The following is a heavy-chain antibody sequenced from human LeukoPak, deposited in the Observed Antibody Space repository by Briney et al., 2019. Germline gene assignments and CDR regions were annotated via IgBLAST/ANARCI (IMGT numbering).Heavy chain of an antibody. V-gene: IGHV1-2*02. CDR3: ASKGYCSSTSCYGFDP. J-gene: IGHJ5*02. Sequence: ASVKVSCKASGYTFTGYYMHWVRQAPGQGLEWMGWINPNSGGTNYAQKFQGRVTMTRDTSISTAYMELSRPRSDDTAVYYCASKGYCSSTSCYGFDPWGQGTLATVSS. D-gene: IGHD2-2*01. CDR2: INPNSGGT. CDR1: GYTFTGYY.